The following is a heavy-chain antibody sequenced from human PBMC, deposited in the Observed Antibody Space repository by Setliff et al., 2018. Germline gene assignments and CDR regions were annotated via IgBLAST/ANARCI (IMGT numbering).Heavy chain of an antibody. CDR3: ARGNSGGDY. Sequence: PGGSLRLSCVASGFKFDDHVMYWVRQVPGKGLEWVAGITWNSDNTGYADSVKGRFTISRDNAKNSLSLQMNSLRVEDTAVYYCARGNSGGDYWGQGTLVTVSS. CDR1: GFKFDDHV. V-gene: IGHV3-9*01. J-gene: IGHJ4*02. D-gene: IGHD6-25*01. CDR2: ITWNSDNT.